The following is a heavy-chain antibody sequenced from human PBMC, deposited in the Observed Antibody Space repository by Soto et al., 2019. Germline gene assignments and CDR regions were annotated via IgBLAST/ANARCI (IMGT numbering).Heavy chain of an antibody. J-gene: IGHJ4*02. Sequence: GGSLRLSCAAAGFNVSDNYMGWVRQAPGKGLEWVSSFFTGGSTDYADSVKGRFTISRDDSKNTVYLQTNSLRAEDTAVYFCVRERRGLGIGFDHWGQGALVTVSS. CDR3: VRERRGLGIGFDH. CDR2: FFTGGST. D-gene: IGHD6-19*01. CDR1: GFNVSDNY. V-gene: IGHV3-53*01.